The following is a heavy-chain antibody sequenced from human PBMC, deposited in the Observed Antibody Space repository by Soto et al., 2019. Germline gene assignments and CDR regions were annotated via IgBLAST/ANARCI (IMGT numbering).Heavy chain of an antibody. J-gene: IGHJ3*02. CDR2: ISWNSGSI. CDR1: GFSFYDYA. V-gene: IGHV3-9*01. D-gene: IGHD5-12*01. CDR3: AKDIDSGYDFYDAFDI. Sequence: PGGSLRLSCAASGFSFYDYAMHWFRQAPGKGLEWVSGISWNSGSIGYADSVKGRFTISRDNAKNSLYLQMNSLRAEDTALYYCAKDIDSGYDFYDAFDIWGQGTMVTVSS.